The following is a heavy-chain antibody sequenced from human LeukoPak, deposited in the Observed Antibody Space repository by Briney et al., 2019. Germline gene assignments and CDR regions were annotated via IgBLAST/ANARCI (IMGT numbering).Heavy chain of an antibody. D-gene: IGHD6-19*01. J-gene: IGHJ3*01. CDR3: ARRYPYSSAWHPSAFDV. V-gene: IGHV3-66*01. Sequence: PGGSLRLSCAASAFTVSSNYMSWVRQAPGKGLEWVSIIYSGGTTYYADSVKGRFTISRDNSKNTLYPQMNSLRAEDTAVYYCARRYPYSSAWHPSAFDVWGQGTMVTVSS. CDR2: IYSGGTT. CDR1: AFTVSSNY.